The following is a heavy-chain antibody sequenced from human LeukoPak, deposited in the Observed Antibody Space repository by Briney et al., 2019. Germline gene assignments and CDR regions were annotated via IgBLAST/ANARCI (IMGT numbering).Heavy chain of an antibody. CDR2: ISSSGGRT. CDR1: AFTVSSYA. D-gene: IGHD1-20*01. J-gene: IGHJ4*02. V-gene: IGHV3-23*01. CDR3: AKGMYIWDEHFDY. Sequence: GGSLRPSCAAAAFTVSSYAMSWVRQAPGEGLEWVSGISSSGGRTYYADSVKGRFTISRDNYKNTLYLQMNSLRAEDTAVYYCAKGMYIWDEHFDYWGQGTLVTVSS.